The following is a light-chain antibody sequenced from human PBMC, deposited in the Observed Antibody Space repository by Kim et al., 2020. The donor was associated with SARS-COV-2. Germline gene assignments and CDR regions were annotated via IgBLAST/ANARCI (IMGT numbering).Light chain of an antibody. CDR3: HHRSDWPRGA. Sequence: PGDRATLSGRASQSVGSYFAGYQQKPGQPPRLLIYDASVRATGVPARFRGRGYGTDFTLTIDSLEPEDFVVYYCHHRSDWPRGAFGQGTRLEIK. CDR2: DAS. CDR1: QSVGSY. V-gene: IGKV3-11*01. J-gene: IGKJ5*01.